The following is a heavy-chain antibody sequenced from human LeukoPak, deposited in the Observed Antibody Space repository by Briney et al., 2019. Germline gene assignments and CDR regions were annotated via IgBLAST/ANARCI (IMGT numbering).Heavy chain of an antibody. CDR1: GFTFSSYS. V-gene: IGHV3-48*01. D-gene: IGHD6-6*01. Sequence: PGGSLRLSCAASGFTFSSYSMNWVRQAPGKGLEGVSYISSSGSTIYYADSVKGRFTISRDNDKNSLYLQMNSLRAEDTAVYYCAREYSSSSGRAFDIWGQGTMVTVSS. CDR2: ISSSGSTI. J-gene: IGHJ3*02. CDR3: AREYSSSSGRAFDI.